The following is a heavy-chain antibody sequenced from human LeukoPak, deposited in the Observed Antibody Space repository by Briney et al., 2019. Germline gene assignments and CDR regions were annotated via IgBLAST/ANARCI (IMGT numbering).Heavy chain of an antibody. V-gene: IGHV3-23*01. CDR3: AKSLSGYNSGSYDY. D-gene: IGHD6-19*01. J-gene: IGHJ4*02. Sequence: GGSLRLSCAASGLTFSSYAMSWVRQAPGGGLEWVSTISGTGVSTYYTDSVKGRFTISRDTSKNTLFLQMDSLRAEDTALYYCAKSLSGYNSGSYDYWGQGTLVTVSS. CDR2: ISGTGVST. CDR1: GLTFSSYA.